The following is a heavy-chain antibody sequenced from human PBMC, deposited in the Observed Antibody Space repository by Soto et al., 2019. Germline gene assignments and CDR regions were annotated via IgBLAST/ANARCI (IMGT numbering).Heavy chain of an antibody. D-gene: IGHD3-3*01. V-gene: IGHV4-30-2*01. J-gene: IGHJ5*02. CDR2: IYHSGST. CDR3: ARSRDPRYYDFWQGPGPWFDP. CDR1: GGSISSGGYS. Sequence: SETLSLTCAVSGGSISSGGYSWGWIRQPPGKGLEWIGYIYHSGSTYYNPSLKSRVTISVDRSKNQFSLKLSSVTAADTAVYYCARSRDPRYYDFWQGPGPWFDPWGQGTLVTVSS.